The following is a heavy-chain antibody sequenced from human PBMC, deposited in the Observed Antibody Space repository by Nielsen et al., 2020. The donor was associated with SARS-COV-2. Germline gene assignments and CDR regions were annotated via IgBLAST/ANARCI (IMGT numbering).Heavy chain of an antibody. CDR1: GGSISSSSYY. J-gene: IGHJ4*02. V-gene: IGHV4-39*01. CDR3: ARRPAGRTAMVTTDY. D-gene: IGHD5-18*01. CDR2: IYYSGST. Sequence: SETLSLTCTVSGGSISSSSYYWGWIRQPPGKGLEWIGSIYYSGSTYYNPSLKSRVTISVDTSKNQFSLKLSSVTAADTAVYYCARRPAGRTAMVTTDYWGQGTLVTVSS.